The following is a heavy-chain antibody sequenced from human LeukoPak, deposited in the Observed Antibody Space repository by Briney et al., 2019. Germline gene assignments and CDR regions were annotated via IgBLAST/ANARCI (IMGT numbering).Heavy chain of an antibody. CDR1: GFTFSSYS. CDR3: ARDPYYGMDV. J-gene: IGHJ6*02. Sequence: GGSLRLSCAASGFTFSSYSMNWVRQAPGKGLEWVSYISSSSSTIYYADSVKGRFTNSRDNAKNSLYLQMNSLRAEDTAVHYCARDPYYGMDVWGQGTTVTVSS. CDR2: ISSSSSTI. V-gene: IGHV3-48*04.